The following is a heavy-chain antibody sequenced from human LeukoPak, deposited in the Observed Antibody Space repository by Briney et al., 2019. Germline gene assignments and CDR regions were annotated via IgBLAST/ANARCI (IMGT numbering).Heavy chain of an antibody. CDR2: ISGTGGST. J-gene: IGHJ4*02. CDR1: GFTFRSYA. D-gene: IGHD2-2*02. V-gene: IGHV3-23*01. Sequence: PGGSLRLSCAASGFTFRSYAMSWVRQAPGKGLEWVSAISGTGGSTYYADSVKGRFTISRDNSKNTLYLQMNSLRAEDTAIYYCAKGSCSGTSCYSDYWGQGTLVTVS. CDR3: AKGSCSGTSCYSDY.